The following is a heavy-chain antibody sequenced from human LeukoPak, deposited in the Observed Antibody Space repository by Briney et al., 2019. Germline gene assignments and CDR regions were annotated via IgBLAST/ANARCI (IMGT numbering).Heavy chain of an antibody. Sequence: PGGSLRLSCAASGFTFSDYYMSWIRQAPGRGLEWVSYISSSRNTINYADSVKGRFTISRDNSKNTLYLQMNSLRAEDTAVYYCAKNRKSSGSPLVTLNAFDIWGQGTMVTVSS. CDR1: GFTFSDYY. V-gene: IGHV3-11*01. D-gene: IGHD6-19*01. J-gene: IGHJ3*02. CDR2: ISSSRNTI. CDR3: AKNRKSSGSPLVTLNAFDI.